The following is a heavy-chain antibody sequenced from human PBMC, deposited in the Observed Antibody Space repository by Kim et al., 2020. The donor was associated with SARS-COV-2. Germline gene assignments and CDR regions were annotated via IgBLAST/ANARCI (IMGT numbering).Heavy chain of an antibody. CDR3: AKVAYYYDSSGYYQYYFDY. Sequence: GRLTISRDNSRNTLYLQMNSLRAEDTAVYYCAKVAYYYDSSGYYQYYFDYWGQGTLVTVSS. D-gene: IGHD3-22*01. V-gene: IGHV3-23*03. J-gene: IGHJ4*02.